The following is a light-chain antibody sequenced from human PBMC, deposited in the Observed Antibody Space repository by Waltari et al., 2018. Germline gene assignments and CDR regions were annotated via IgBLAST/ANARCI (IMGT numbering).Light chain of an antibody. J-gene: IGKJ4*01. V-gene: IGKV3-20*01. CDR1: QSVTSIS. CDR2: STS. Sequence: IVLTQSPDTLSLSPGERATLSCRASQSVTSISLAWYQQKPCQAPRLLIYSTSSRATDFSDRFSGSGSGTDFTLTINRLEPEDSAVYHCQQYDGSAVTFGGGTRVEIK. CDR3: QQYDGSAVT.